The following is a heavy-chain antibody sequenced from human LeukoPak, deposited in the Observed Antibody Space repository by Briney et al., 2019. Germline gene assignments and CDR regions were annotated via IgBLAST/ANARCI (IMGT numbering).Heavy chain of an antibody. D-gene: IGHD3-22*01. CDR3: ARLLYDRSGYYYFDY. CDR2: IYYSGST. J-gene: IGHJ4*02. Sequence: SETLSLTCTVSGGSISTTSYYWGWIRQPPGEGLEWIGSIYYSGSTYDNPSLKSRVTISVDTSKNQVPLKLRSVTAADTAVYYCARLLYDRSGYYYFDYWGQGTLVTVSS. V-gene: IGHV4-39*01. CDR1: GGSISTTSYY.